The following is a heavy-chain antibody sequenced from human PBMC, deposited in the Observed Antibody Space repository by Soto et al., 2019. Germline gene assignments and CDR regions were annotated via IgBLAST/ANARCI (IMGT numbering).Heavy chain of an antibody. CDR1: GYTFTSYG. J-gene: IGHJ4*02. Sequence: QVQLVQSGPEVKKPGASVKVSCKTSGYTFTSYGISWVRQAPGQGLEWMGWISTYKGNTNYAQKFQGRVPMTTDTSTSTAYMELRSLRSDDTAVYYCATRSPAFDYWGQGTLVTVSS. CDR2: ISTYKGNT. V-gene: IGHV1-18*01. CDR3: ATRSPAFDY.